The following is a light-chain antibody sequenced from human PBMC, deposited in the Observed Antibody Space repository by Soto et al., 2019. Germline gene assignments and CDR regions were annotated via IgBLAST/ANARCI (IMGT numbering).Light chain of an antibody. CDR2: AAS. CDR3: QQTYNTPRA. Sequence: IQMTQSPTSLSASVGDRVTITCRGTQSISTYVNWYQQKKGKAPNLLIYAASTLQSGVPSRFSGSGSGTDFTLTISSLQPEDFATYYCQQTYNTPRAFGQGTKVDIK. J-gene: IGKJ1*01. CDR1: QSISTY. V-gene: IGKV1-39*01.